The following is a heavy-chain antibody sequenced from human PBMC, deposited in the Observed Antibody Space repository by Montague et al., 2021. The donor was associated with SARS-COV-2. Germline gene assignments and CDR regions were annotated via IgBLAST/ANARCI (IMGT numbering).Heavy chain of an antibody. CDR3: ARAPYYGPGKPYQFDY. Sequence: SETLSLTCTVSGDSINSNYYWGWSRQPPGKGLEWIGCSYHSGTTHYHPSLKSRVTISLDTSNNHFSLKVTSVTAADTAVYYCARAPYYGPGKPYQFDYWGRGTLVTVSS. V-gene: IGHV4-38-2*02. J-gene: IGHJ4*02. D-gene: IGHD3-10*01. CDR2: SYHSGTT. CDR1: GDSINSNYY.